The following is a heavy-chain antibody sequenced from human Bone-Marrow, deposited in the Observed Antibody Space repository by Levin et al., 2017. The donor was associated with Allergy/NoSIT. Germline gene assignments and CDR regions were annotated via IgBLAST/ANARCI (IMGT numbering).Heavy chain of an antibody. J-gene: IGHJ4*02. Sequence: GGSLRLSCAASGFTFSSYAMSWVRQAPGKGLEWVSAISGSGGSTYYADSVKGRFTISRDNSKNTLYLQMNSLRAEDTAVYYCAKTPFARLLKYYFDYWGQGTLVTVSS. V-gene: IGHV3-23*01. CDR2: ISGSGGST. CDR3: AKTPFARLLKYYFDY. D-gene: IGHD3-3*01. CDR1: GFTFSSYA.